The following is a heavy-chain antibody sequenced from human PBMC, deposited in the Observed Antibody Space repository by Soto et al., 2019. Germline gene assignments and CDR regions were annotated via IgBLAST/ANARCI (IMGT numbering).Heavy chain of an antibody. J-gene: IGHJ4*02. CDR3: ARVERTTVTTFFDY. CDR1: GFTFSSYG. V-gene: IGHV3-33*01. CDR2: IWYDGSNK. D-gene: IGHD4-4*01. Sequence: QVQLVESGGGVVQPGRSLRLSCAASGFTFSSYGMHWVRQAPGKGLEWVAVIWYDGSNKYYADSVKGRFTISRDNSKNTLYLQMNSLRAEDMAVYYCARVERTTVTTFFDYWGQGTLVTVSS.